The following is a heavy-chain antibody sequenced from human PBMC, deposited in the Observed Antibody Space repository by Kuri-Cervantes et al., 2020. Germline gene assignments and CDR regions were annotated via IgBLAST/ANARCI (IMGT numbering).Heavy chain of an antibody. CDR3: AKDSYGDLDY. D-gene: IGHD4-17*01. CDR2: ISRDGGST. Sequence: GESLKISCAASGFTFSSYAMSWVRQAPGKGLEWVSLISRDGGSTYYADSVKGRFTISRDNSKNSLYLQMNSLRAEDTALYYCAKDSYGDLDYWGQGTLVTVSS. CDR1: GFTFSSYA. V-gene: IGHV3-43D*04. J-gene: IGHJ4*02.